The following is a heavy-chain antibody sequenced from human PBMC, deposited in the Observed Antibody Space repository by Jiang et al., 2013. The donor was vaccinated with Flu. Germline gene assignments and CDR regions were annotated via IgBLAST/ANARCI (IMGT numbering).Heavy chain of an antibody. D-gene: IGHD4-17*01. V-gene: IGHV3-48*03. CDR2: ITSSGETI. J-gene: IGHJ6*04. CDR1: GFTFTAYE. CDR3: ARDRLPPLNDNGDYLRYYFDYYAMDV. Sequence: QLVESGGGLVQPGGSLRLSCAASGFTFTAYEMNWVRQAPGKGLEWVSHITSSGETIYYADSVKGRFTISRDNAKNTLYLQMNSLRAEDTALYFCARDRLPPLNDNGDYLRYYFDYYAMDVWGKGTTVTVSS.